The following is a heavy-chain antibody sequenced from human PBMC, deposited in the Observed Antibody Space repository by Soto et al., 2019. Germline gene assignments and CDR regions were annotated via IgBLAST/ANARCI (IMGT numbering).Heavy chain of an antibody. Sequence: GQSLTLSCAASGFTFSDSYMSWIRQAPGKGLERISSITFSGNTVYYAHSLKGRFTIARDNAKNSLYLQMNRLRAEDTAVYYCARVSWREKYGMDVWGQGTTVTVSS. V-gene: IGHV3-11*01. J-gene: IGHJ6*02. CDR3: ARVSWREKYGMDV. CDR1: GFTFSDSY. CDR2: ITFSGNTV.